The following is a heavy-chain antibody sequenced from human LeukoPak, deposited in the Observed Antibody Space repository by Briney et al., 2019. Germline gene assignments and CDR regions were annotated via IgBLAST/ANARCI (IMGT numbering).Heavy chain of an antibody. D-gene: IGHD3-3*01. V-gene: IGHV3-48*01. CDR3: ARDAASGNNWFDP. Sequence: GGSLRLSRAASGFTFSSYSLNWVRQAPGKGLEWVSYISPSSSSTYYADSVKGRFTISRDNARNSLYLQMNSLSTEDTALYYCARDAASGNNWFDPWGQGTLVTVSS. CDR2: ISPSSSST. CDR1: GFTFSSYS. J-gene: IGHJ5*02.